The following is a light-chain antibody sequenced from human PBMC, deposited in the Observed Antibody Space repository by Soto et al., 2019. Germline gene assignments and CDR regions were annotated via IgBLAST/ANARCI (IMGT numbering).Light chain of an antibody. V-gene: IGKV4-1*01. CDR3: RQYYSTTQT. CDR2: LAS. J-gene: IGKJ1*01. Sequence: DIVMTQSPDSLAVSLGERATINCKSSQSVLFSSNTKNYLAWYQQRPGQPPKLLIYLASTRESGVPDRFSGSGSGTEITLTTGSLPAEDVALDYCRQYYSTTQTCGRGTKVDIK. CDR1: QSVLFSSNTKNY.